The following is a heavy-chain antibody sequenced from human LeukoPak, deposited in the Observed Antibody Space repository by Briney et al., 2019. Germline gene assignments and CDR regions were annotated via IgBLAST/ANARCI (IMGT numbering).Heavy chain of an antibody. D-gene: IGHD2-8*01. CDR2: INPSGGST. CDR3: ARDSSLGVEIDY. V-gene: IGHV1-46*01. J-gene: IGHJ4*02. Sequence: ASVKVSCKASGYTFTGYYMHWVRQAPGQGREWMGIINPSGGSTSYAQKFQGRATMTRDTSTSTVYMELSSLRSEDTAVYYCARDSSLGVEIDYWGQGTLVTVSS. CDR1: GYTFTGYY.